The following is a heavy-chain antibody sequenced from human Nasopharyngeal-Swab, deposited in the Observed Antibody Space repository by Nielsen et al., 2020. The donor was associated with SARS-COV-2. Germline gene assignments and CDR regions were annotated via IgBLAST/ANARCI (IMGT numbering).Heavy chain of an antibody. Sequence: SVKVSCKASGYTFTGYYMHWVRQAPGQGLEWMGWINPNSGGTNYAQKFQGRVTMTRDTSISTAYMELSRLRSDDTAVYYCARDQTISSNAFDIWGQGTMVTVSS. CDR3: ARDQTISSNAFDI. D-gene: IGHD2-2*01. CDR2: INPNSGGT. J-gene: IGHJ3*02. V-gene: IGHV1-2*02. CDR1: GYTFTGYY.